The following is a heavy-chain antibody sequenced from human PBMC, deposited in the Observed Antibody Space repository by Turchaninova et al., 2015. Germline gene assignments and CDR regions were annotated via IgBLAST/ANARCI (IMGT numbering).Heavy chain of an antibody. V-gene: IGHV4-34*01. D-gene: IGHD2-15*01. CDR2: INYSGST. CDR1: VESFNGYD. J-gene: IGHJ4*02. Sequence: QVQLQQWGAGLLKPSETLSLTCAVCVESFNGYDWSWIRQPTGKGLEWIGEINYSGSTNYNPSLKSRATISVDTSRNQFSLKLMSVTAADTAVYYCAREDCSGGTCSYFDYWGQGTLVTVSS. CDR3: AREDCSGGTCSYFDY.